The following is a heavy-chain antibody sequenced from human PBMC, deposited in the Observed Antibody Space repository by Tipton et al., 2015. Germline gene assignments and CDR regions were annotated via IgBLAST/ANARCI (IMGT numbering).Heavy chain of an antibody. D-gene: IGHD3-16*01. Sequence: QLVQSGAEVKKPGASVKVSCKASGYTFTSYDINWVRQAPGQGLEWMGWMNPNNGDTVHAQKFQGRVSVTKNSSITTAYMELSSLRSEDTAVYYCARGFGYFYYGMDVWGQGTTVTVS. CDR1: GYTFTSYD. V-gene: IGHV1-8*01. CDR2: MNPNNGDT. J-gene: IGHJ6*02. CDR3: ARGFGYFYYGMDV.